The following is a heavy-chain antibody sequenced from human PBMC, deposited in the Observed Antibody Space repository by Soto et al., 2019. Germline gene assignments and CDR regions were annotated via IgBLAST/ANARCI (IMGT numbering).Heavy chain of an antibody. CDR1: GYTFTSYA. V-gene: IGHV1-3*01. D-gene: IGHD6-13*01. Sequence: ASVKVSCKASGYTFTSYAMHWVRQAPGHRLEWMGWINAGNGNTKYSQKFQGRVTITRDTSASTAYMELSSLRSEDTAVYYCARLYSSSTLRAHNWFDPWGQGTLVTVS. CDR2: INAGNGNT. CDR3: ARLYSSSTLRAHNWFDP. J-gene: IGHJ5*02.